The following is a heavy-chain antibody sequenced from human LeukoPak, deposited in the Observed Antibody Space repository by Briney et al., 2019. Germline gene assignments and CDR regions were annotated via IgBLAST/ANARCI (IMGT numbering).Heavy chain of an antibody. J-gene: IGHJ4*02. CDR3: AKNAWYCLDY. CDR1: GDSISNNIW. CDR2: IFHSGST. V-gene: IGHV4-4*02. D-gene: IGHD6-13*01. Sequence: SETLSLTCTVSGDSISNNIWWSWVRQPPGKGLEWTGEIFHSGSTNYNPSLKSRVTISLDKSKNQVALRVDSLTAADTAVYYCAKNAWYCLDYWGQGTLVTVSS.